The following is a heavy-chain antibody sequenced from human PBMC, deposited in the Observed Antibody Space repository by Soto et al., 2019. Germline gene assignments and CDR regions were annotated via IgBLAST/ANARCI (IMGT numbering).Heavy chain of an antibody. CDR3: ARDSDYVWGSYRSTGRVD. CDR2: IYYSGST. CDR1: GGSISSGGYY. J-gene: IGHJ4*02. Sequence: PSETLSLTCTVSGGSISSGGYYWSWIRQHPGKGLEWIGYIYYSGSTYYNPSLKSRVTISVDTSKNQFSLKLSSVTAADTAVYYCARDSDYVWGSYRSTGRVDWGQGTLVTVSS. V-gene: IGHV4-31*03. D-gene: IGHD3-16*02.